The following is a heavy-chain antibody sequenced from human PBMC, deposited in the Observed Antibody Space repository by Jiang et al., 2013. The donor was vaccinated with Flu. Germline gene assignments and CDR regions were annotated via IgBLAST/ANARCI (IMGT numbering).Heavy chain of an antibody. J-gene: IGHJ4*02. CDR3: ARSAPNLDY. CDR1: GDSVSSNRVT. Sequence: QTLSLTCAISGDSVSSNRVTWNWIRQSPSRGLGWLGRTYYRSKWFKGYAPSVKSRITINPDTSKNQFSLQLNSVTPEDTAVYYCARSAPNLDYWGQGTLVTVSS. CDR2: TYYRSKWFK. V-gene: IGHV6-1*01.